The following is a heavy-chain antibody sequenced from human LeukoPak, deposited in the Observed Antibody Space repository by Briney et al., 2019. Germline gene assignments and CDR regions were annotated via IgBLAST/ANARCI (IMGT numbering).Heavy chain of an antibody. J-gene: IGHJ3*02. Sequence: ASVKVSCKASGYTFTSYGISWVRQAPGQGLEWMGWISAYNGNTNYAQKLQGRVTMTTDTSTSTAYMELRSLRSDDTAVYYCARGGYDFWSGYYTQRGPAFDIWGQGTMVTVSS. V-gene: IGHV1-18*01. CDR1: GYTFTSYG. CDR3: ARGGYDFWSGYYTQRGPAFDI. CDR2: ISAYNGNT. D-gene: IGHD3-3*01.